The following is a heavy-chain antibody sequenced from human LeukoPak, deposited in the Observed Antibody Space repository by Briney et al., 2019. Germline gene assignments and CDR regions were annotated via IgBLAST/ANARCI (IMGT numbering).Heavy chain of an antibody. CDR1: GGSISSGSYY. J-gene: IGHJ6*03. D-gene: IGHD4-11*01. CDR3: ARRGADYSRGSNNPYYYMDV. Sequence: SETLSLTCTVSGGSISSGSYYWSWIRQPAGKGLEWIGRIYTSGSTHYNPSLKSRVTISVDTSKNQFSLKLSSVTAADTAVYYCARRGADYSRGSNNPYYYMDVWGKGTTVTVSS. CDR2: IYTSGST. V-gene: IGHV4-61*02.